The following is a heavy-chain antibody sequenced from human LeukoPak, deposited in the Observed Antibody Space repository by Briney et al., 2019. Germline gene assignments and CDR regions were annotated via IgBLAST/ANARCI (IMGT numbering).Heavy chain of an antibody. D-gene: IGHD1-14*01. V-gene: IGHV3-66*01. CDR3: ARGRGPITAYFDY. Sequence: PGGSLRLSCAASGFTFSNAWMSWVRQAPGKGLEWVSVIYSGGSTYYADSVKGRFTISRDNSKNTLYLQMNSLRAEDTAVYYCARGRGPITAYFDYWGQGTLVTVSS. CDR1: GFTFSNAW. J-gene: IGHJ4*02. CDR2: IYSGGST.